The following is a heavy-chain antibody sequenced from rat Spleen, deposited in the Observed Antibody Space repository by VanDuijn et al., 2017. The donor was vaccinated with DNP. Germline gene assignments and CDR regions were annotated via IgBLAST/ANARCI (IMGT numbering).Heavy chain of an antibody. D-gene: IGHD1-11*01. J-gene: IGHJ2*01. Sequence: EVQLVETGGGLVQPGRSLKLSCAASGFTFSDYNMAWVRQAPRKGLEWVATITYDGSSTYYRDSVKGRFTISRDNAESTLYLQMDSLRSEDTASYYCARGGRSYFDYWGQGVMVTVSS. V-gene: IGHV5-7*01. CDR2: ITYDGSST. CDR1: GFTFSDYN. CDR3: ARGGRSYFDY.